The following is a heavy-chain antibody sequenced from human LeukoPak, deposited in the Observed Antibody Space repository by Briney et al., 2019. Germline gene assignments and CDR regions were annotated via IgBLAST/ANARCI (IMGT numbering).Heavy chain of an antibody. Sequence: ASVKVSCKASGYTFTGYYMHWVRQAPGQGLEWMGWINPNSGGTNYAQRFQGRVTMTRDTSISTAYMELSRLRSDDTAVYYCARDRDQWLPERCDYRGQGTLVTVSS. J-gene: IGHJ4*02. CDR2: INPNSGGT. CDR3: ARDRDQWLPERCDY. CDR1: GYTFTGYY. D-gene: IGHD6-19*01. V-gene: IGHV1-2*02.